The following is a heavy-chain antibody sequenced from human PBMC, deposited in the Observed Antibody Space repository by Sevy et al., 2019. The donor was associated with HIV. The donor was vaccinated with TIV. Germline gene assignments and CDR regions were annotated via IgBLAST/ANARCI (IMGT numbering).Heavy chain of an antibody. CDR3: ARVPGRQQMDS. CDR2: IYSGGTT. Sequence: GGSLRLSCEASGFTVSGTFMSWVRQAPGKGLEWVSVIYSGGTTYYADSVKGRFTISRDNSKNTVYLQMNGLRAEDTAVYYCARVPGRQQMDSWGQGTLVTVSS. J-gene: IGHJ5*01. V-gene: IGHV3-53*01. D-gene: IGHD6-13*01. CDR1: GFTVSGTF.